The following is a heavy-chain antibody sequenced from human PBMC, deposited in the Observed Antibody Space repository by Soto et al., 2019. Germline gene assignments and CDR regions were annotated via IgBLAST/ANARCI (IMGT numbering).Heavy chain of an antibody. D-gene: IGHD3-16*01. J-gene: IGHJ5*02. CDR3: ARTNYDYAWGSVARSGRFDP. Sequence: PGESLKISCKGSGYSFTSYWIGWVRQMPGKGLEWMGIIYPGDSDTRYSPSFQGQVTISADKSISTAYLQWSSLKASNTAMYYCARTNYDYAWGSVARSGRFDPWGQGTLVTVSS. CDR1: GYSFTSYW. V-gene: IGHV5-51*01. CDR2: IYPGDSDT.